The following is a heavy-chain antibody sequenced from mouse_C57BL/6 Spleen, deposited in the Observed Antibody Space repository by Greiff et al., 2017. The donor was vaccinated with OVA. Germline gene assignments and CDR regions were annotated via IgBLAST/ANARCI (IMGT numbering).Heavy chain of an antibody. Sequence: QVQLQQPGAELVKPGASVKMSCKASGYTFTSYWITWVKQRPGQGLEWIGDIYPGSGSTNYNEKFKSKATLTVDTSSSTAYMQLSSLTSEDSAVYYCARELDSSGYRFAYWGQGTLVTVSA. CDR1: GYTFTSYW. CDR2: IYPGSGST. CDR3: ARELDSSGYRFAY. D-gene: IGHD3-2*02. V-gene: IGHV1-55*01. J-gene: IGHJ3*01.